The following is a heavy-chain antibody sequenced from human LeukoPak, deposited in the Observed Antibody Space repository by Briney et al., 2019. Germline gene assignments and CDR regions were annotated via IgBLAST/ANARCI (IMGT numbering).Heavy chain of an antibody. Sequence: PSETLSLTCTVSGGSISSSSYYWGWIRQPPGKGLEWIGSIYYSGSTYYNPSLKSRVTISVDTSKNQFSLKLSFVTAADTAVYYCARHSYDDYVWGSYRWYNWFDPWGQGTLVTVSS. CDR1: GGSISSSSYY. J-gene: IGHJ5*02. D-gene: IGHD3-16*02. V-gene: IGHV4-39*01. CDR2: IYYSGST. CDR3: ARHSYDDYVWGSYRWYNWFDP.